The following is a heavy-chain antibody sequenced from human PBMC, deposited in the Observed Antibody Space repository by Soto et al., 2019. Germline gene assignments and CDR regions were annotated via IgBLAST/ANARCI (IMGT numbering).Heavy chain of an antibody. CDR3: ARDTQDDFWSGYYRDY. D-gene: IGHD3-3*01. V-gene: IGHV3-23*01. CDR2: LSASGDST. J-gene: IGHJ4*02. Sequence: GSLRLSCAASGFTFSNYAMSWVRQAPGKGLEWVSTLSASGDSTFYADSVKGRFTISRDNAKNSLYLQMNSLRDEDTAVYYCARDTQDDFWSGYYRDYWGQGTLVTVSS. CDR1: GFTFSNYA.